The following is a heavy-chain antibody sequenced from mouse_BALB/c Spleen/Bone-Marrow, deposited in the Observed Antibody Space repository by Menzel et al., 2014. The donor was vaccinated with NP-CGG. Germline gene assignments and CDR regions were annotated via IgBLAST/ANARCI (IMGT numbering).Heavy chain of an antibody. CDR1: GLTFSDYG. D-gene: IGHD2-1*01. Sequence: EVKLMESGGGLVQPGGSRKLPCAASGLTFSDYGMAWVRQAPGKGPEWVAFISNLAYSIYYADTVTGRFTISRENAKNTLYLEMSSLRSEGTAMYYCATIYYGNSYAMDYWGQGTSVTVSS. CDR2: ISNLAYSI. V-gene: IGHV5-15*02. CDR3: ATIYYGNSYAMDY. J-gene: IGHJ4*01.